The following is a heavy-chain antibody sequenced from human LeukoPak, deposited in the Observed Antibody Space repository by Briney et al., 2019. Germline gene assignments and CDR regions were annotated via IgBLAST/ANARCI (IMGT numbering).Heavy chain of an antibody. CDR2: INPNSGGT. CDR1: GYTFTGYY. CDR3: ARYSSSSSYFGY. J-gene: IGHJ4*02. D-gene: IGHD6-6*01. V-gene: IGHV1-2*02. Sequence: ASVKVSCKASGYTFTGYYMHWVRQAPGQGLEWMGWINPNSGGTNYAQKFQGRVTMTRDTSISTAYMELNRLRSDDTAVYYCARYSSSSSYFGYWGQGTLVTVSS.